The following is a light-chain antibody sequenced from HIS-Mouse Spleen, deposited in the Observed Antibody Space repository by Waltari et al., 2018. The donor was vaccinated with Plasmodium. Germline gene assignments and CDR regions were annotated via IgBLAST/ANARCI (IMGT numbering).Light chain of an antibody. V-gene: IGKV3-15*01. CDR2: GAS. CDR3: QQYNNWSFT. CDR1: QSVSSN. Sequence: EIVMPQSPATRSVSPVERATLSCRASQSVSSNLAWYQQKPGQAPRLLIYGASTRATGIPARFSGSGSGTEFTLTISSLQSEDFAVYYCQQYNNWSFTFGPGTKVDIK. J-gene: IGKJ3*01.